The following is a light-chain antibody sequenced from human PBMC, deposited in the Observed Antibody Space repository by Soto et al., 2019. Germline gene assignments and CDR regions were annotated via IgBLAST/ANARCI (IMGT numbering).Light chain of an antibody. CDR2: GAS. CDR1: QSVSSN. V-gene: IGKV3-15*01. J-gene: IGKJ1*01. Sequence: EIVMTQSTATLSVSPGERATLSCRASQSVSSNLAWYQQKPGQAPRLLIYGASTRATGIPARFSGSGSEIEFTLTISSLQSEDFAVYYCQQYNNWPPGTFGQGTKVEIK. CDR3: QQYNNWPPGT.